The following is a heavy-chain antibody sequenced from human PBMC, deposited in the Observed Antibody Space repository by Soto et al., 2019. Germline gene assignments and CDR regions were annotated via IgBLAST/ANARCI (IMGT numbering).Heavy chain of an antibody. Sequence: LRRAQAAPWFTFFSHWVIRVRQAPGKGLEWVANIKQDGSEKYYVDSVKGRFTISRDNAKNSLYLQMNSLRAEDTAVYYCAREVDSIAVAGTWGQGTLVTVSS. V-gene: IGHV3-7*01. CDR3: AREVDSIAVAGT. CDR1: WFTFFSHW. CDR2: IKQDGSEK. D-gene: IGHD6-19*01. J-gene: IGHJ4*02.